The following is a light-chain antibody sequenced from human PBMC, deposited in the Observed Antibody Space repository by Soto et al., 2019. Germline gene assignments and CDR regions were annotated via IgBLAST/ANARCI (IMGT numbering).Light chain of an antibody. CDR2: NVS. J-gene: IGLJ1*01. CDR1: SSDVGGYNS. Sequence: QSALTQPASVSGSPGQSIAISCTGTSSDVGGYNSVSWYQQHPGKAPKLMIYNVSNRPSGVSDRFSGSKSGNTASLTISGLQAEDEADYYCSSYTRSNTYVFGPGTKLTVL. V-gene: IGLV2-14*03. CDR3: SSYTRSNTYV.